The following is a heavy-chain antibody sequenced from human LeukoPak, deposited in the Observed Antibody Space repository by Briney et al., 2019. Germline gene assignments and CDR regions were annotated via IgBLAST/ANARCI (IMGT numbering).Heavy chain of an antibody. CDR2: ISYDGSNK. D-gene: IGHD2-2*01. V-gene: IGHV3-30-3*01. CDR1: GFTFSSYA. CDR3: ARTHQYYFDS. J-gene: IGHJ4*02. Sequence: PGGSLRLSCAASGFTFSSYAMHWVRQAPGKGLEWVAVISYDGSNKYYADSVKGRFTISRDNSKNTLYLQMNSLRAEDTAVYYCARTHQYYFDSWGQGTLVTVSS.